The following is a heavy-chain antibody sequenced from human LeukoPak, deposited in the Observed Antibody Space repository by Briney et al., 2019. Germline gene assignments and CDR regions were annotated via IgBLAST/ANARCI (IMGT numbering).Heavy chain of an antibody. Sequence: GGSLRLSCAPSGFTFSSFAMSWVRQAPGKGLEWVSGISGIGANTYYADSVGGRFTISRDNSKNTLYLQMNSLRAEDTAVYYCAKRLLGYADSSPIDYWGQGTLVTVSS. CDR3: AKRLLGYADSSPIDY. V-gene: IGHV3-23*01. D-gene: IGHD4-17*01. CDR1: GFTFSSFA. J-gene: IGHJ4*02. CDR2: ISGIGANT.